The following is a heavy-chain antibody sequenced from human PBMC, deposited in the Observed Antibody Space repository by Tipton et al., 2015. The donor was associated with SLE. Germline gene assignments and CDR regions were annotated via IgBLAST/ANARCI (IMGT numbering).Heavy chain of an antibody. Sequence: TLSLTCTVSGGSISSYYWSWIRQPAGGGLEWIGRIYYTGTTTYYNSFLKSRVTMSVDTSKNQFSLRLTSVIAADTAVYYCARLHGYSYGLNWFDPWGQGTLISVSS. J-gene: IGHJ5*02. CDR3: ARLHGYSYGLNWFDP. V-gene: IGHV4-4*07. CDR1: GGSISSYY. D-gene: IGHD5-18*01. CDR2: IYYTGTTT.